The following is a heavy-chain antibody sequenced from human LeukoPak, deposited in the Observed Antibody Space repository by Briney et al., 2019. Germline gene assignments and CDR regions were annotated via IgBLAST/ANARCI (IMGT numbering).Heavy chain of an antibody. D-gene: IGHD6-13*01. V-gene: IGHV7-4-1*02. CDR2: INTNTGNP. CDR1: GYIFSSYA. CDR3: ARVGYSSSWSNFDY. J-gene: IGHJ4*02. Sequence: ASVKVSCKASGYIFSSYAMNWVRQAPGQGLEWMGWINTNTGNPTYAQGFTGRFVFSLDTSVSTAYLQISSLKAEDTAVYYCARVGYSSSWSNFDYWGQGTLVTVSS.